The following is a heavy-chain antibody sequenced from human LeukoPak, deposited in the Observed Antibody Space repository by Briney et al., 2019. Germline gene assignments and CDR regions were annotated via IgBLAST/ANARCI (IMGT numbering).Heavy chain of an antibody. Sequence: SETLSLTCAVYGGSFSGYYWSWIRQPPGKGLEWIGEINHSGSTNCNPSLKSRVTISVDTSKNQFSLKLSSVTAADTAVYYCAREALGYCSSTSCYTSHQFDYWGQGTLVTVSS. V-gene: IGHV4-34*01. CDR3: AREALGYCSSTSCYTSHQFDY. CDR1: GGSFSGYY. J-gene: IGHJ4*02. D-gene: IGHD2-2*02. CDR2: INHSGST.